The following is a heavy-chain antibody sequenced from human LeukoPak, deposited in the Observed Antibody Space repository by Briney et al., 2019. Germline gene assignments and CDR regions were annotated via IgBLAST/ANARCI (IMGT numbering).Heavy chain of an antibody. CDR2: ISSSSSYI. CDR3: VRSTVTTSYFDY. CDR1: TFTFSIYS. Sequence: GGSLRLSCAPSTFTFSIYSMNGVRRAPGRGRGGVSSISSSSSYIYHADAVKGRFTIPRDNAKNSLYLQMNSLRAEDTAVYFCVRSTVTTSYFDYWGQGTLVTVSS. J-gene: IGHJ4*02. D-gene: IGHD4-17*01. V-gene: IGHV3-21*01.